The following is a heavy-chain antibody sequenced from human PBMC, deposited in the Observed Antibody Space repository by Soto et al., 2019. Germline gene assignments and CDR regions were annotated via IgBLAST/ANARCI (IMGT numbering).Heavy chain of an antibody. CDR3: ARDRLRGYDNSGFYS. Sequence: QVQLVQYGAELRNPGASVKVSCEASGYSFKYYGINWVRQAPGQGLEWMAWINPNNGNRNYAQKFEDRVAVTTATSTNTVYMELRSLKFDDTAIYYCARDRLRGYDNSGFYSWGQGTLVIVSS. D-gene: IGHD3-22*01. J-gene: IGHJ4*02. CDR1: GYSFKYYG. CDR2: INPNNGNR. V-gene: IGHV1-18*01.